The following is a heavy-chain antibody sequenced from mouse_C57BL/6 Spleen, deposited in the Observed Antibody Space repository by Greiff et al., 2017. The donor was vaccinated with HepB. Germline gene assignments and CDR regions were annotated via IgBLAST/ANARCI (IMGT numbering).Heavy chain of an antibody. D-gene: IGHD1-1*01. CDR3: ARPITTVVATDYYAMDY. Sequence: QVQLQQSGAELARPGASVKLSCKASGYTFTSYGISWVKQRTGQGLEWIGEIYPRSGNTYYNEKVKGKATLTADKSSSKAYMELRSLTSEDSAVYFCARPITTVVATDYYAMDYWGQGTSVTVSS. J-gene: IGHJ4*01. CDR1: GYTFTSYG. CDR2: IYPRSGNT. V-gene: IGHV1-81*01.